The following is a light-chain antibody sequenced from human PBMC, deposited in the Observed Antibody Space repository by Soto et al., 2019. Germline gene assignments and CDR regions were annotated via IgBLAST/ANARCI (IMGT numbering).Light chain of an antibody. Sequence: QSVLTQPPSASGTPGQRVTISCSGSSSNIGSNYVYWYQQLPGTAPKLLIYRNNQRPSGVPDRFSGSKSGTLASLAISGLRSEDEADYYCAAWDDSLSGLYVVFGGGTKLTVL. CDR2: RNN. V-gene: IGLV1-47*01. CDR1: SSNIGSNY. CDR3: AAWDDSLSGLYVV. J-gene: IGLJ2*01.